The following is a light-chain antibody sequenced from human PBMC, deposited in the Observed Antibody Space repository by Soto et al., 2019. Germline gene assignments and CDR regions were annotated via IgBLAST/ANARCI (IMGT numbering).Light chain of an antibody. CDR3: SSYSSTLTSVV. J-gene: IGLJ2*01. V-gene: IGLV2-14*01. Sequence: QSALTQPASVSGSPGQSITTSCTGTSSDVGGYNYVSWYQQHPGKAPKLIIYDVSNRSSGVSNRFSGSKSGNTASLTISGLQAEDEADYYCSSYSSTLTSVVFGGGTKVTVL. CDR1: SSDVGGYNY. CDR2: DVS.